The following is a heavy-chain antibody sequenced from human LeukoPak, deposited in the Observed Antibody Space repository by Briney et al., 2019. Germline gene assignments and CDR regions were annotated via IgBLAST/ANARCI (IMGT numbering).Heavy chain of an antibody. V-gene: IGHV1-69*02. CDR1: GGTFSSYT. CDR3: AGHPGYSSGATDY. D-gene: IGHD6-19*01. CDR2: IIPILGIA. Sequence: SVKVSCKASGGTFSSYTISWVRQAPGQGLEWMGRIIPILGIANYVQKFQGRVTITADKSTSTAYMELSSLRSEDTAVYYCAGHPGYSSGATDYWGQGTLVTVSS. J-gene: IGHJ4*02.